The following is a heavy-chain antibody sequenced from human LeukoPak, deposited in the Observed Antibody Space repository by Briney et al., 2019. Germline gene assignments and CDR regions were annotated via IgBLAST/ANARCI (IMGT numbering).Heavy chain of an antibody. CDR3: ARGNLRIRGYSYGFVYPDYYYGMDV. CDR1: GGSISSYY. J-gene: IGHJ6*02. D-gene: IGHD5-18*01. CDR2: IYYSGST. V-gene: IGHV4-59*01. Sequence: SETLSLTCTVSGGSISSYYWSWIRQPPGRGLEWIGYIYYSGSTNYNPSLKSRVTISVDTSKNQFSLKLSSVTAADTAVYYCARGNLRIRGYSYGFVYPDYYYGMDVWGQGTTVTVSS.